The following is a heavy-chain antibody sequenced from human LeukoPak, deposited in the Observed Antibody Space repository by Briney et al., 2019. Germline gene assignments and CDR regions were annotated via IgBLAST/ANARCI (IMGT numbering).Heavy chain of an antibody. CDR2: IYPGGNT. D-gene: IGHD4-17*01. CDR3: ARGSYGDYAFDY. J-gene: IGHJ4*02. Sequence: PGGPLRLSCAASAFTVSSNYMTWVRQAPGKGLEWVSVIYPGGNTYYADSAKGRFTISRDNSENTLYLQMNSLRAEDTAVYYCARGSYGDYAFDYWGQGTLVTVSS. V-gene: IGHV3-53*01. CDR1: AFTVSSNY.